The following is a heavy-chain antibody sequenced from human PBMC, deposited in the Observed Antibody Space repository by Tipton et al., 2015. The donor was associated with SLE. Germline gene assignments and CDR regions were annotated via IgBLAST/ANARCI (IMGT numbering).Heavy chain of an antibody. J-gene: IGHJ4*02. Sequence: TLSLTCTVSGGSISSSSYYWGWIRQPPGKGLEWIGSFYYSGSTYYNPSLKSRVTISVDTSKNQFSLKLSSVTAADTAMYYCARGGGYYAIDYWGQGTLVTVSS. CDR3: ARGGGYYAIDY. CDR1: GGSISSSSYY. D-gene: IGHD1-26*01. CDR2: FYYSGST. V-gene: IGHV4-39*07.